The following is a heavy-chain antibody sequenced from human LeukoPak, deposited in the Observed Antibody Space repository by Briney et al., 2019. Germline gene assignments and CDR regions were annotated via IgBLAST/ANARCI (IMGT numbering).Heavy chain of an antibody. V-gene: IGHV1-18*01. J-gene: IGHJ2*01. Sequence: GASVKVSCKASGYTFTSYGISWVRQAPGQGLEWMGRISAYNGNTNYAQKLQGRVTMTTDTSTSTAYMELRSLGSDDTAVYYCARGGAVADSYWYFDLWGRGTLVTVSS. CDR2: ISAYNGNT. CDR1: GYTFTSYG. CDR3: ARGGAVADSYWYFDL. D-gene: IGHD6-19*01.